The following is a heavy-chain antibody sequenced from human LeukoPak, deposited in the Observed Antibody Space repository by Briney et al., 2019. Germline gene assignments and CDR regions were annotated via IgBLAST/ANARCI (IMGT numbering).Heavy chain of an antibody. CDR2: ISSSNSYI. V-gene: IGHV3-21*01. D-gene: IGHD6-13*01. Sequence: PGGSLRLSCAASGFTFSSYSMNWARQAPGKGLEWVSSISSSNSYIYYADSVKGRFTISRDNAKNSLYLQMNSLRAEDTAVYYCARDISSMGFDYWGQGTQVTVSS. J-gene: IGHJ4*02. CDR1: GFTFSSYS. CDR3: ARDISSMGFDY.